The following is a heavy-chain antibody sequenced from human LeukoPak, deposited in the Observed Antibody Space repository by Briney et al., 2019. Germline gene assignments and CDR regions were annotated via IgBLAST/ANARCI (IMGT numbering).Heavy chain of an antibody. Sequence: GSLRLSCEGSGFSFGAFNMNWVRQAPGKGLEWVAVISYDGSEKYYADSVKGRFTISRDNSKNTLYLQMNSLRAEDTALYYCARDLVGYGGGFDYWGQGTLVTVSS. D-gene: IGHD5-12*01. J-gene: IGHJ4*02. V-gene: IGHV3-30-3*01. CDR1: GFSFGAFN. CDR3: ARDLVGYGGGFDY. CDR2: ISYDGSEK.